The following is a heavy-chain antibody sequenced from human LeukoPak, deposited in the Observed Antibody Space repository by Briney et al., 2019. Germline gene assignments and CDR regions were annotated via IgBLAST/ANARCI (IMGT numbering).Heavy chain of an antibody. CDR1: GFTFSDYY. D-gene: IGHD5-18*01. CDR3: TRGTTMVLGRGRQPYYFDY. J-gene: IGHJ4*02. Sequence: GGSLRLSCAASGFTFSDYYMSWIRQAPGKGLEWVSSISSSTSYIYFADSVKGRFTISRDNAKNSLYLQMSSLRAEDTAVYYCTRGTTMVLGRGRQPYYFDYWGQGTLVTVSS. CDR2: ISSSTSYI. V-gene: IGHV3-11*06.